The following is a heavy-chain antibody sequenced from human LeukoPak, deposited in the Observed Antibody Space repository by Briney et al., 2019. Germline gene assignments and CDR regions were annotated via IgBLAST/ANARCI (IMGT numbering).Heavy chain of an antibody. D-gene: IGHD3-10*01. V-gene: IGHV3-7*01. CDR1: GFTFSTYW. CDR2: MKRDGSEI. J-gene: IGHJ4*02. CDR3: ARDTGEPRGAQRGSEY. Sequence: GGSLRLSCSASGFTFSTYWMSWVRQAPGKGLEWVANMKRDGSEIYYVDSVRGRFTISRDNAKNSLYLQMNSLRAEDTAVYYCARDTGEPRGAQRGSEYWGQGTLVTVSS.